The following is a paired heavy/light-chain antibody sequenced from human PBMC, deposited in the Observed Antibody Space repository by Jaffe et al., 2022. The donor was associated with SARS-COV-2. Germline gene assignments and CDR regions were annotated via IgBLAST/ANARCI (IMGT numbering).Light chain of an antibody. CDR2: WAS. J-gene: IGKJ2*01. Sequence: DIVMTQSPDSLAVSLGERATINCKSSQSVLYNSDNKNYLAWYQQKPGQPPQLLIYWASTRESGVPDRFSGSGSGTDFTLTISSLQAEDVAVYYCQQYYGTPYTFGQGTKLEIK. CDR1: QSVLYNSDNKNY. V-gene: IGKV4-1*01. CDR3: QQYYGTPYT.
Heavy chain of an antibody. Sequence: DVQLVESGGGLVQPGGSQRLSCAASGFTLSNYWMTWVRQAPGKGLEWVASTNQDGSDKHYVDSVKGRFTISRDNAKNSLYLQMNSLRVEDTALYYCATASMAVPGRIFDYWGQGTLVTVSS. CDR2: TNQDGSDK. J-gene: IGHJ4*02. V-gene: IGHV3-7*01. D-gene: IGHD6-19*01. CDR3: ATASMAVPGRIFDY. CDR1: GFTLSNYW.